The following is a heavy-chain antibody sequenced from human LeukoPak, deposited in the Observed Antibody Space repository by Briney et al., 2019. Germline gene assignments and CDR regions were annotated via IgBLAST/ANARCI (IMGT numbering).Heavy chain of an antibody. V-gene: IGHV3-64*01. D-gene: IGHD3-3*01. Sequence: QSGGSLRLSCAASGFTFSSYAMHWVRQAPGKGLEYVSATSNGGGSTHYANSVKGRFTISRDNSKNTLYLQMGSLRAEDMAVYYCARPYYDIWSAYVYWGQGTLVTVSS. CDR2: TSNGGGST. CDR3: ARPYYDIWSAYVY. CDR1: GFTFSSYA. J-gene: IGHJ4*02.